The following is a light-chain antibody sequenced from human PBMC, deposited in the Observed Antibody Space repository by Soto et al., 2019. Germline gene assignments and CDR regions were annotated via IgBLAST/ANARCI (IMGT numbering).Light chain of an antibody. CDR3: QQYGSSPQYT. V-gene: IGKV3-20*01. CDR1: QSVSSSY. J-gene: IGKJ2*01. CDR2: GAS. Sequence: EIVLTQSPATLSLSPGERATVSCRASQSVSSSYLAWYQQKPGQAPRLLIYGASSRATGIPDRFSGSGSGTDFTLTISRLEPEDFAVYYCQQYGSSPQYTFGQGTKLEIK.